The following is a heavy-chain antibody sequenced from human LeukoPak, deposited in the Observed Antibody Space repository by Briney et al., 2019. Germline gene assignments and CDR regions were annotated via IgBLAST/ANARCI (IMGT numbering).Heavy chain of an antibody. D-gene: IGHD2-15*01. CDR1: GFTFSSYA. CDR3: ARPMLLREGWFDP. V-gene: IGHV3-30-3*01. J-gene: IGHJ5*02. CDR2: ISYDGSNK. Sequence: GGSLRLSCAASGFTFSSYAMHWVRQAPGKGLERVAVISYDGSNKYYADSVKGRFTISRDNSKNTLYLQMNSLRAEDTAVYYCARPMLLREGWFDPWGQGTLVTVSS.